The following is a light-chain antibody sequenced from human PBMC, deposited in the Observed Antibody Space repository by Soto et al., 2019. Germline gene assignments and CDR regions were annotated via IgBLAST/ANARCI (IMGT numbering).Light chain of an antibody. CDR2: KIS. Sequence: DPVLTQTPLSSPVTVGQSASISCRSSQSLVNSNGDTYLSWLHQRPGQPPRLLIYKISNRLSGVPDRFSGSGAGTDFTLRISNVEAEDVGIYYCMQEKHFPRTFGQGTKVEF. CDR1: QSLVNSNGDTY. V-gene: IGKV2-24*01. CDR3: MQEKHFPRT. J-gene: IGKJ1*01.